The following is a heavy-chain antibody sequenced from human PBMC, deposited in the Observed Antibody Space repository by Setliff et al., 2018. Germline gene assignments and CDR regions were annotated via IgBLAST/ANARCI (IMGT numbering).Heavy chain of an antibody. CDR2: ISSNSHYK. D-gene: IGHD2-21*02. Sequence: PGGSLRLSCAASGFTFNSYSMNWVRQAPGKGLEWVSFISSNSHYKYYADSLEGRFTISRDNTKNSLYLQMNSLRAEDTAKYYCAKDPNGDFVGAFDSWGRGTLVTVSS. V-gene: IGHV3-21*04. J-gene: IGHJ5*01. CDR3: AKDPNGDFVGAFDS. CDR1: GFTFNSYS.